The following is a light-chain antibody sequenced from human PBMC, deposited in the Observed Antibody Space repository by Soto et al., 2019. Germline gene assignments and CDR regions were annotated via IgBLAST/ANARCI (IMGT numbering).Light chain of an antibody. CDR3: QQSYSSPLT. Sequence: MTQSPATLSVSPVERATLSFRASQSINTYLHWYQQKPGKAPNLLIFAASSLQNAVPSRFSGSGSGKAFNLTISSLQPEDFATYFCQQSYSSPLTFGQGTRLEIK. CDR1: QSINTY. J-gene: IGKJ5*01. V-gene: IGKV1-39*01. CDR2: AAS.